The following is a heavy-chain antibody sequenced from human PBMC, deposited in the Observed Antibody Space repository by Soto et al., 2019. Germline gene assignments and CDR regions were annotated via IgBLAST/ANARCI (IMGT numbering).Heavy chain of an antibody. CDR2: IKQDGSQK. J-gene: IGHJ4*02. CDR1: GFTFSTYW. CDR3: AGGTGWIWDN. Sequence: EVQLVESGGGLVQPGGSLRLSCAASGFTFSTYWMTWVRQAPGKGLEWVANIKQDGSQKYYVDFVKGRFTISRDNAKNSLYLQMNSLRAEDTAVYYCAGGTGWIWDNWGQGTLVTVSS. V-gene: IGHV3-7*04. D-gene: IGHD6-19*01.